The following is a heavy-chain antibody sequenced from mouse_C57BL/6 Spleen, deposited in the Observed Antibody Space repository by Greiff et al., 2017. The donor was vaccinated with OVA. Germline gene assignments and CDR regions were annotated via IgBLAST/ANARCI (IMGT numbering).Heavy chain of an antibody. CDR2: IYPRSGNT. CDR1: GYTFTSYG. CDR3: ARDYDDRAWFAD. D-gene: IGHD2-4*01. Sequence: QVQLQQSGAELARPGASVKLSCKASGYTFTSYGISWVKQRTGQGLEWIGEIYPRSGNTYYNEKFKGKATLTADKSSSTAYMELLSLTSEDSAVYFCARDYDDRAWFADWGQGTLVTVSA. V-gene: IGHV1-81*01. J-gene: IGHJ3*01.